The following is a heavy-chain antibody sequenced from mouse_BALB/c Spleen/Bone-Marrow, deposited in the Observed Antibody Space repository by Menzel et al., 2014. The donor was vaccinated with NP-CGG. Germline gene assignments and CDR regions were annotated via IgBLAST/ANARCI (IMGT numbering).Heavy chain of an antibody. V-gene: IGHV3-2*02. D-gene: IGHD2-1*01. CDR3: AGNYWYFDV. CDR2: ISYSGST. CDR1: GYSITSDYA. Sequence: VQLQQSGPGLVKPSQSLSLTCTVTGYSITSDYAWNWIRQFPGNKLEWMGYISYSGSTSYIPSLKSRISITRDTSKNQFFLQLNSVTTEDTATYYCAGNYWYFDVWGAGTTVTVSS. J-gene: IGHJ1*01.